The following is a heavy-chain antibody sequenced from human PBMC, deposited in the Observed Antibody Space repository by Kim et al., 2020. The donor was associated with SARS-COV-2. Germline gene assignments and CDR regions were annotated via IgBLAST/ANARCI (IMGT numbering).Heavy chain of an antibody. CDR3: ARAYYGSGTLFGGLDV. Sequence: GGSLRLSCAASGVIVSDYAMWWVRQAPGKGLQYVSAISKGGRTYYEKSAKGRFTISRDGAENTLFLHMGSLRSEDTAVYYCARAYYGSGTLFGGLDVWG. J-gene: IGHJ6*02. CDR1: GVIVSDYA. V-gene: IGHV3-64*01. D-gene: IGHD3-10*01. CDR2: ISKGGRT.